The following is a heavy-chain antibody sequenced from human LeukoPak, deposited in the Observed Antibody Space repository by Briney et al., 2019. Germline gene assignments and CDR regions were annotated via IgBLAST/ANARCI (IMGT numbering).Heavy chain of an antibody. V-gene: IGHV4-39*07. D-gene: IGHD2-15*01. CDR2: IYYSGST. J-gene: IGHJ4*02. CDR3: ARDRPLYCGGGSCSTHFDY. CDR1: GGSISSSSYY. Sequence: SETLSLTCTVSGGSISSSSYYWGCIRQPPGKGLECIGTIYYSGSTYYNPSLKSRVTISGDTSKNQFSLKLSSVTAADTAVYYCARDRPLYCGGGSCSTHFDYWGQGTLVTVSS.